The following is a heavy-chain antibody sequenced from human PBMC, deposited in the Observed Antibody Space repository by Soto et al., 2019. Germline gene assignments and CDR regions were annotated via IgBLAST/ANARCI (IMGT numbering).Heavy chain of an antibody. J-gene: IGHJ1*01. CDR3: TTARGTYGAEYFQH. Sequence: PWGDLRLSCAASGFTFTNAWMSWVRQAPGKGLEWVGRFKSKTDGGTTDYAAPVKGRFTISRDDSKNTLYLQMNSLKTEDTAVYYCTTARGTYGAEYFQHWGQGTLVTVSS. CDR2: FKSKTDGGTT. V-gene: IGHV3-15*01. D-gene: IGHD4-17*01. CDR1: GFTFTNAW.